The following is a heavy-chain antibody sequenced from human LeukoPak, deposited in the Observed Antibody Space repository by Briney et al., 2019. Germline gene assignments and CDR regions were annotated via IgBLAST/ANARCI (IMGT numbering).Heavy chain of an antibody. CDR3: ARGKSSIAARPFDY. D-gene: IGHD6-6*01. CDR2: IFYSGGT. CDR1: GGSISSSY. J-gene: IGHJ4*02. V-gene: IGHV4-59*12. Sequence: SETLSLTCIVSGGSISSSYWNWIRQPPGKGPEWIGYIFYSGGTKYNPSLKSRVTISIDTSKNQFSLKLSSVTAADTAVYYCARGKSSIAARPFDYWGQGTLVTVSS.